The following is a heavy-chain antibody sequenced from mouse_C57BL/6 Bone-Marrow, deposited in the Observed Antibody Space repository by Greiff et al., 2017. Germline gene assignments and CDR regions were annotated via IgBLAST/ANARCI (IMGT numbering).Heavy chain of an antibody. Sequence: VQLQQPGAELVMPGASVKLSCKASGYTFTSYWMHWVKQRPGQGLEWIGEIDPSDSYTNYNQKFKGKSTLTVDKSSSTAYMQLSSLTSEDSAVYYCARSGTWDYFDYWGQGTTLTVSS. D-gene: IGHD4-1*01. J-gene: IGHJ2*01. CDR1: GYTFTSYW. CDR2: IDPSDSYT. V-gene: IGHV1-69*01. CDR3: ARSGTWDYFDY.